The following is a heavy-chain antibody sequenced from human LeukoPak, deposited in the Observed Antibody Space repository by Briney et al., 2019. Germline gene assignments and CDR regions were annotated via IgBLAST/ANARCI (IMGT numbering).Heavy chain of an antibody. CDR2: ISSSSSYI. CDR1: GFTFSSYS. CDR3: ARGDFPPNDV. V-gene: IGHV3-21*01. D-gene: IGHD2-21*01. Sequence: SGGSLRLSCAASGFTFSSYSMNWVRQAPGKGLEWVSSISSSSSYIYYADSVKGRFTISRDNAKNSLYLQMNGLRAEDTAVYYCARGDFPPNDVWGQGTTVTVSS. J-gene: IGHJ6*02.